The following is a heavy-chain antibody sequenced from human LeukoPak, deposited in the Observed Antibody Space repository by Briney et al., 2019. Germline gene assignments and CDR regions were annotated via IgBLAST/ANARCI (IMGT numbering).Heavy chain of an antibody. D-gene: IGHD6-13*01. J-gene: IGHJ4*02. CDR2: ISGSGYST. Sequence: GGSLRLSCAASGFTFSSYAMSWVRQAPGKGLEWASTISGSGYSTYYADSVKGRFTISRDNSKNTLFLQMNSLRAEDTAVYYCAKATYSSSWNLYFDYWGQGTLVTVSS. CDR1: GFTFSSYA. CDR3: AKATYSSSWNLYFDY. V-gene: IGHV3-23*01.